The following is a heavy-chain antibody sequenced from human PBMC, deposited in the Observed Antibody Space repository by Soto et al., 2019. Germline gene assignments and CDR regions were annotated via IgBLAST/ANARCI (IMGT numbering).Heavy chain of an antibody. J-gene: IGHJ3*02. CDR2: IYPGDSDT. Sequence: PGESLKISCKGSGYSFTSYWIGWVRQMPGKGLEWMGIIYPGDSDTRYSPSFQGQVTISADKSISTAYLQWSSLKASDTAMYYCARQKDFYYDSSGYGAFDIWGQGTMVTV. CDR3: ARQKDFYYDSSGYGAFDI. V-gene: IGHV5-51*01. CDR1: GYSFTSYW. D-gene: IGHD3-22*01.